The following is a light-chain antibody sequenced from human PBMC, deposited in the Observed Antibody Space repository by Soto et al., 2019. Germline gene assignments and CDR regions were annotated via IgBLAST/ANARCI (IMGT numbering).Light chain of an antibody. J-gene: IGKJ2*01. CDR1: QTISSY. V-gene: IGKV1-39*01. CDR2: SAS. Sequence: DIQMTQSPASLSASVGDRVTITCRASQTISSYLNWYQQKPGAAPKLLIYSASTLQSGVPSRFSGSGFGTDYTLTISSLQPADFAVYYCQQTFRTPHPFGQGTKLDIK. CDR3: QQTFRTPHP.